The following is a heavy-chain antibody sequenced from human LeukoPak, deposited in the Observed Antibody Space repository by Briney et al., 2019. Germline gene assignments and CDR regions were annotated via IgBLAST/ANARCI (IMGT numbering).Heavy chain of an antibody. CDR2: ISSSSATT. CDR3: AKEHRSGWNLISFDL. J-gene: IGHJ4*02. V-gene: IGHV3-23*01. Sequence: PGGSLRLSCAASGFTFNTYAMSWVRQARGKGVEWVSGISSSSATTYYADSVKGRFSISRDNSHSTLFLQLNGLRAEDTAVYYCAKEHRSGWNLISFDLWGQGTLVTVSS. CDR1: GFTFNTYA. D-gene: IGHD6-19*01.